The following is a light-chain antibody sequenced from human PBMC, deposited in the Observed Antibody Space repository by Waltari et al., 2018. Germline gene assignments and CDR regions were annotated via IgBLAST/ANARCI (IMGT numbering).Light chain of an antibody. CDR2: SAS. CDR1: QGISRY. V-gene: IGKV1-9*01. Sequence: DIQLTQSPSFLSASVGARVTLTCLASQGISRYLAWYQQKPGKAPELLIYSASTLQSGVPSWISASGSGAEFPLTSSSLQPEDFAYYHCQQHINYLWTFGQGTKVEI. CDR3: QQHINYLWT. J-gene: IGKJ1*01.